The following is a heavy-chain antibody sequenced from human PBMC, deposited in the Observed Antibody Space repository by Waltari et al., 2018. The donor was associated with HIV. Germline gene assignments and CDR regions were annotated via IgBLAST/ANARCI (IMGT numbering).Heavy chain of an antibody. J-gene: IGHJ5*02. CDR1: GDSVISHHYF. Sequence: QAQLQESGPGLVTPSDTLSITCDVSGDSVISHHYFWTWIRQPPGQHLEWIGNLSYNGCDSYSPTRMVLATMSLDTWKNQFYLNMTSVSVADTASYFCSMSPFTNVGSTRKLGWFDPWGQGILVTVFS. V-gene: IGHV4-39*01. CDR2: LSYNGCD. D-gene: IGHD3-10*01. CDR3: SMSPFTNVGSTRKLGWFDP.